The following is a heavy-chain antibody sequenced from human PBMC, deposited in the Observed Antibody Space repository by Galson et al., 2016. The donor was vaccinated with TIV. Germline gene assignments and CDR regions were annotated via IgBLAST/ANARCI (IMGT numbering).Heavy chain of an antibody. CDR2: ITFDGSDK. CDR1: GFTFSTFA. D-gene: IGHD3-22*01. J-gene: IGHJ4*02. V-gene: IGHV3-30*04. Sequence: SLRLSCAASGFTFSTFAIHWVRQAPGKGLDWVAVITFDGSDKNYAKSVKGRFTISRDNSKKTGYLQVNSLGAEDTAVYYCARGRDYYDTSVYYLFDYWGQGTLVTVSS. CDR3: ARGRDYYDTSVYYLFDY.